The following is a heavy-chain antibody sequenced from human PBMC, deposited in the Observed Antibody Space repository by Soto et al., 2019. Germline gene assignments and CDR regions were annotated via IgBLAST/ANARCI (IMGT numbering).Heavy chain of an antibody. CDR3: ARGEYYGSGTPGDY. J-gene: IGHJ4*02. CDR1: GGSISSGDYY. V-gene: IGHV4-30-4*01. Sequence: SETLSLTCTVSGGSISSGDYYWSWIRQPPGKGLEWIGYIYYSGSTYYNPSLKSRVTISVDTSKNQFSLKLSSVTAADTAVYYCARGEYYGSGTPGDYWGQGTLVTVSS. CDR2: IYYSGST. D-gene: IGHD3-10*01.